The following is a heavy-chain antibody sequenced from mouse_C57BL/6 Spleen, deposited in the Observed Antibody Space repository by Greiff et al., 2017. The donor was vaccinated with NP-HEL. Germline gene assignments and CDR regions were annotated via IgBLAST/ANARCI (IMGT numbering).Heavy chain of an antibody. J-gene: IGHJ2*01. D-gene: IGHD1-1*01. V-gene: IGHV1-82*01. CDR3: ARSGGPITTVPYFDY. Sequence: VQLQQSGPELVKPGASVKISCKASGYAFSSSWMNWVKQRPGKGLEWIGRIYPGDGDTNYNGKFKGKSTLTADKSANTAYMQLISLTSADSAVYFCARSGGPITTVPYFDYWGQGTTLTVSS. CDR2: IYPGDGDT. CDR1: GYAFSSSW.